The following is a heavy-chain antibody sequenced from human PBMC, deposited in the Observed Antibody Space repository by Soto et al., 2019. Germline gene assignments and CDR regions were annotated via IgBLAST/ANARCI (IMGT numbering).Heavy chain of an antibody. V-gene: IGHV3-49*04. J-gene: IGHJ4*02. Sequence: GGSLRLSCATSGFDFGDYAFAWVRQGPWRGLEWVAFIRAKPAGGTAEYAASVKDRFTLSRDGSESIAYLQMNSLKVEDTGMYYCSRIGTGAATRWFFDYCGQVTPVPVCS. CDR3: SRIGTGAATRWFFDY. CDR1: GFDFGDYA. D-gene: IGHD1-26*01. CDR2: IRAKPAGGTA.